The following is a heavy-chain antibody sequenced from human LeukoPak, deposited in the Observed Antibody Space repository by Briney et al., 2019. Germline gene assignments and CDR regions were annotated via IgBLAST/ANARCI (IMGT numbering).Heavy chain of an antibody. CDR1: GFTFSSYA. CDR3: AKDFVDYRGYYFDY. Sequence: PGGSLRLSCAASGFTFSSYAMSWVRQAPGKGLEWVSAISGSGGSTYYADSVKGRFTISRDNSKNTLYLQVNSLRAEDTAVYYCAKDFVDYRGYYFDYWGQGTLVTVSS. V-gene: IGHV3-23*01. J-gene: IGHJ4*02. D-gene: IGHD4-11*01. CDR2: ISGSGGST.